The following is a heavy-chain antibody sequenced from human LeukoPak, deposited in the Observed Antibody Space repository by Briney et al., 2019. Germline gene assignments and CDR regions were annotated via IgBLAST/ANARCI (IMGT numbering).Heavy chain of an antibody. CDR2: INTDGTVT. D-gene: IGHD6-13*01. Sequence: PGGSLRLSCAASGFTFSKYWMLWVRQAPGKGLESVSRINTDGTVTTYADSVKGRFTVSRDNADNTMFLQMNSVRSDDTAVYYCARTAQYSSSSSDYWGQGTLVTVSS. V-gene: IGHV3-74*01. CDR3: ARTAQYSSSSSDY. J-gene: IGHJ4*02. CDR1: GFTFSKYW.